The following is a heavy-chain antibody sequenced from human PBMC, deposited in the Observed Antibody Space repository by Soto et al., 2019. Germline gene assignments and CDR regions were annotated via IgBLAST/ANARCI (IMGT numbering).Heavy chain of an antibody. CDR2: IIPIFGTA. CDR1: GGTIKSKA. J-gene: IGHJ5*02. D-gene: IGHD3-22*01. V-gene: IGHV1-69*05. Sequence: SVKVTCKEPGGTIKSKAISWARQANGQGPEWMGGIIPIFGTANYAQKFRGRVTMTTDASTSTAHMELRTLKYGDTAVYYCARDTKQDSNGYDLEWFDPWGQGTLVTV. CDR3: ARDTKQDSNGYDLEWFDP.